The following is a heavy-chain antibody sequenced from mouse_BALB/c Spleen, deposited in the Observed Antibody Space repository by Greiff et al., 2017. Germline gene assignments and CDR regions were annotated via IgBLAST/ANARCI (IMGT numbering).Heavy chain of an antibody. CDR3: ARLGAEYYFDY. Sequence: QVHVKQPGAELVKPGASVKLSCKASGYTFTSYWMHWVKQRPGQGLEWIGEINPSNGRTNYNEKFKSKATLTVDKSSSTAYMQLSSLTSEDSAVYYCARLGAEYYFDYWGQGTTLTVSS. D-gene: IGHD3-3*01. V-gene: IGHV1S81*02. CDR2: INPSNGRT. J-gene: IGHJ2*01. CDR1: GYTFTSYW.